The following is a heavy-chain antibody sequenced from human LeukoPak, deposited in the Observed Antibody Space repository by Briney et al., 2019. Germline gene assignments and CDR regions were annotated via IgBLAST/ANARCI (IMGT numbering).Heavy chain of an antibody. CDR3: ARGDCSVSGCHGGNWFDP. CDR2: ISPNSGAT. V-gene: IGHV1-2*02. J-gene: IGHJ5*02. Sequence: GASVKVSCKASGYTFTGYYIHWVRQAPGQGLEWMGLISPNSGATNYAQSFQGRVTMTRDTSTNTAHMELSRLRSDDTAVYYCARGDCSVSGCHGGNWFDPWGQGTPVTVSS. CDR1: GYTFTGYY. D-gene: IGHD2-15*01.